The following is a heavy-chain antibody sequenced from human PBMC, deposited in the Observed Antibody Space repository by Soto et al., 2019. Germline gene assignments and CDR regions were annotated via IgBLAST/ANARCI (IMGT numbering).Heavy chain of an antibody. CDR2: IYYSGST. V-gene: IGHV4-30-4*01. J-gene: IGHJ4*02. CDR1: GGSISSGDYY. Sequence: SETLSLTCTVSGGSISSGDYYWGWIRHPPGKGLEWIGYIYYSGSTSYNPSLKSRVTISVDTSKTQFSLKLSSVTAADTAVYYCARAPLSEYSSSCFDYWGQGTLVTVSS. CDR3: ARAPLSEYSSSCFDY. D-gene: IGHD6-6*01.